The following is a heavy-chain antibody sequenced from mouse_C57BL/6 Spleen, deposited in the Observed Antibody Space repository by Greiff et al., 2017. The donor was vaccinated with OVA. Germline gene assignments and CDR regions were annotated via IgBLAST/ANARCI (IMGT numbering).Heavy chain of an antibody. CDR2: ILPGSGST. CDR1: GYTFTGYW. CDR3: ARGGDYYGSSHWYFDV. J-gene: IGHJ1*03. V-gene: IGHV1-9*01. Sequence: VQRVESGAELMKPGASVKLSCKATGYTFTGYWIEWVKQRPGHGLEWIGEILPGSGSTNYNEKFKGKATFTADTSSNTAYMQLSSLTTEDSAIYYCARGGDYYGSSHWYFDVWGTGTTVTVSS. D-gene: IGHD1-1*01.